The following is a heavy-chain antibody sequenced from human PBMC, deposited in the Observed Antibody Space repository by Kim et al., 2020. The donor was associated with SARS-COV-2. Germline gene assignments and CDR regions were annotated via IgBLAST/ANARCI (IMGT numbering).Heavy chain of an antibody. Sequence: ASVKVSCKASGYTFTSYGISWVRQAPGQGLEWMGWISAYNGNTNYAQKLQGRVTMTTDTSTSTAYMELRSLRSDDTAVYYCAREWAKYYYDSSGIKGRWFDPWGQGTLVTVSS. J-gene: IGHJ5*02. D-gene: IGHD3-22*01. CDR3: AREWAKYYYDSSGIKGRWFDP. V-gene: IGHV1-18*01. CDR2: ISAYNGNT. CDR1: GYTFTSYG.